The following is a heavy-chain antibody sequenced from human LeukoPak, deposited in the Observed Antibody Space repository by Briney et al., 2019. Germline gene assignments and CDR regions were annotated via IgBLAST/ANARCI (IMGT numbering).Heavy chain of an antibody. Sequence: SETLSLTCTVSGISINPYYWTWIRQPAGKGLEWIGRIIYTTGSTNYNPSLSGRVTMSVDTSKNQISLKLTCVTAADTAMYYCMRDGPSWGLLWGLGTLVTVSS. J-gene: IGHJ4*02. CDR1: GISINPYY. D-gene: IGHD3-16*01. CDR3: MRDGPSWGLL. CDR2: IIYTTGST. V-gene: IGHV4-4*07.